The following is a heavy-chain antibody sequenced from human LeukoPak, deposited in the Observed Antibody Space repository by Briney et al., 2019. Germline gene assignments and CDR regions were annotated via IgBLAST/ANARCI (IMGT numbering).Heavy chain of an antibody. CDR2: IYPGDSDT. V-gene: IGHV5-51*01. D-gene: IGHD4-11*01. CDR3: ARLGATLTKGFADY. J-gene: IGHJ4*02. Sequence: KPGESLKISCKGSGYRFTSYWIVWARQMPGKGLEWMGSIYPGDSDTRYSPSFQGQVTISADKSITTAYLQWNSLKASDTAMYYCARLGATLTKGFADYWGQGTLVTVSS. CDR1: GYRFTSYW.